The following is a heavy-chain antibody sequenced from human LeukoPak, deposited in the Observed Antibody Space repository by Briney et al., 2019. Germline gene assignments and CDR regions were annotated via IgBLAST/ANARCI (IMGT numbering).Heavy chain of an antibody. V-gene: IGHV3-23*01. CDR1: GLTFNSYA. CDR3: AKGFCSGSCHGGYFDY. Sequence: GGSLRLSCAASGLTFNSYAMSRVRQAPGKGLEWVSAISASGTNTYYADSVKGRFTISRDNSKNTLYLQVNSLRVDDTTVYYCAKGFCSGSCHGGYFDYWGQGTLVTVSS. D-gene: IGHD2-15*01. CDR2: ISASGTNT. J-gene: IGHJ4*02.